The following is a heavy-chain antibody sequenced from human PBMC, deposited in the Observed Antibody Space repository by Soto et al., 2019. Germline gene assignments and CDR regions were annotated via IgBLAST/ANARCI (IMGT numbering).Heavy chain of an antibody. CDR1: GSTFTHSV. V-gene: IGHV1-58*02. CDR3: AADRLPSIMITFGGVIVRPGY. Sequence: LVKVSCTASGSTFTHSVIQCVRLSRGQSHERLRWIVGGSGNTKYAQEFEERVNITRDMSTSTAYMELSSLRSEDTAVYYCAADRLPSIMITFGGVIVRPGYWGQGTLVTVSS. D-gene: IGHD3-16*02. CDR2: IVGGSGNT. J-gene: IGHJ4*02.